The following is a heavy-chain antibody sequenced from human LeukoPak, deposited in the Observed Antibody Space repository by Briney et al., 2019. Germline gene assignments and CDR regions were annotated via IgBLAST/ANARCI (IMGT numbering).Heavy chain of an antibody. Sequence: SETLSLTCAVYGGSFSGYYWSWIRQPPGKGREWSGEINHSGSTNYNPSLKSRVTISVDTSKNQFSLKLSSVTAADTAVYYCARPPAHYYYGSGSYYKYWGQGTLVTVSS. D-gene: IGHD3-10*01. CDR3: ARPPAHYYYGSGSYYKY. CDR1: GGSFSGYY. V-gene: IGHV4-34*01. CDR2: INHSGST. J-gene: IGHJ4*02.